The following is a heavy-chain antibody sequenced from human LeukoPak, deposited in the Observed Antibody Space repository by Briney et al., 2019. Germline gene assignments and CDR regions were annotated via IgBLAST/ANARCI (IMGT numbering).Heavy chain of an antibody. CDR3: ARPSYGGNSGDYYYYMDV. CDR2: IIPIFGTA. CDR1: GGTFSSYA. V-gene: IGHV1-69*06. J-gene: IGHJ6*03. D-gene: IGHD4-23*01. Sequence: GASVKVSCKASGGTFSSYAISWVRQAPGQGLEWMGGIIPIFGTANYAQKFQGRVTITADKSTSTAYMELSSLRSEDTAVYYCARPSYGGNSGDYYYYMDVWGKGTTVTVSS.